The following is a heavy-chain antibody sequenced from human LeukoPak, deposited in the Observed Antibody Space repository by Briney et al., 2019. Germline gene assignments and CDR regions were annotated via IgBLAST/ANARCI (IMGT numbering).Heavy chain of an antibody. V-gene: IGHV4-31*03. Sequence: SQTLSLTCTVSGGSISSGGYFWSWIRQHPGKGLEWIGYIYYSGTTYYNPSLKSRVTISVDTSKNQFSLKLSSVTAADTAMYYCARDRFGYGGRKAFDIWGQGTMVTVSS. CDR2: IYYSGTT. D-gene: IGHD4-23*01. CDR1: GGSISSGGYF. CDR3: ARDRFGYGGRKAFDI. J-gene: IGHJ3*02.